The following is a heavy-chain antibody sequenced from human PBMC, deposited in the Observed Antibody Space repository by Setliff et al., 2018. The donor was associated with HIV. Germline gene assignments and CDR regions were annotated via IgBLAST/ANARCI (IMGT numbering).Heavy chain of an antibody. CDR2: ISSNGGST. CDR1: GFTFSSYA. V-gene: IGHV3-64D*09. J-gene: IGHJ6*03. D-gene: IGHD3-22*01. CDR3: ARETYYYDKPQYYYYYMDV. Sequence: GGSLRLSCSASGFTFSSYAMHWVRQAPGKGLEYVSAISSNGGSTYYADSVKGRFTISRDNSKNTLYLQMSSLRAEDTAVYYCARETYYYDKPQYYYYYMDVWGKGTTVTVSS.